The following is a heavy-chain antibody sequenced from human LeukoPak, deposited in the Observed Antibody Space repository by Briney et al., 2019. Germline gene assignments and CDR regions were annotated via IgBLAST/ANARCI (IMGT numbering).Heavy chain of an antibody. Sequence: GESLKISCKGSGYSFTSYWIGWVRQIPGKGLGWMGIIYPGDSDTRYSPSFQGQVTISADKSISTAYLQWSSLKASDTAMYYCARTVCSSTSCQPTYNDYWGQGTLVTVSS. D-gene: IGHD2-2*01. V-gene: IGHV5-51*01. CDR2: IYPGDSDT. CDR1: GYSFTSYW. CDR3: ARTVCSSTSCQPTYNDY. J-gene: IGHJ4*02.